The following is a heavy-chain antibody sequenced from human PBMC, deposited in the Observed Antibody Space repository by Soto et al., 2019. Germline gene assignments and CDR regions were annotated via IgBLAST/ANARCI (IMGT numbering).Heavy chain of an antibody. V-gene: IGHV4-4*02. J-gene: IGHJ4*02. D-gene: IGHD3-22*01. CDR3: ARGGGYYDTSGYFDY. Sequence: QVQLQESGPGLVRPSGTLSLSCAVSGDSISSSHWWTWVRQPPGKGLEWIGEIYHTGSSNYNPSLKSRVTISVDKSKNQFSLKLSSVTAADTAVYHCARGGGYYDTSGYFDYWGQGTRVAVSS. CDR1: GDSISSSHW. CDR2: IYHTGSS.